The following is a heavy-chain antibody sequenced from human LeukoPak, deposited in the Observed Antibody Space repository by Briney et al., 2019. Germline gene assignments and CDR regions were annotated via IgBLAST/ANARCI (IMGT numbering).Heavy chain of an antibody. CDR3: ARNSSSWYFDY. CDR2: IYHSGSI. CDR1: GYSISSGYY. J-gene: IGHJ4*02. V-gene: IGHV4-38-2*01. Sequence: SEPLSLTCAVSGYSISSGYYWGWIRQTPGNGLEWIGSIYHSGSIPYNPSLKSRVTISVDTSKKQFSLKLSSVTAADTAVYYCARNSSSWYFDYWGQGTLVTVSS. D-gene: IGHD6-13*01.